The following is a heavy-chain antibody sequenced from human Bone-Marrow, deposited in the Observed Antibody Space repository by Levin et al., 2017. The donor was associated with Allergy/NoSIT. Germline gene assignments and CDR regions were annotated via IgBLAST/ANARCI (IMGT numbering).Heavy chain of an antibody. J-gene: IGHJ4*02. CDR1: GGIFNDFA. CDR3: ARVREGGNCISTSCPYPF. D-gene: IGHD3-16*01. V-gene: IGHV1-69*06. CDR2: IIPVFGAP. Sequence: ASVKVSCEASGGIFNDFAFSWMRRAPGQGLEWIGGIIPVFGAPKYAQKFQDRVTISADKSTRTVYLEVNGLRGGDTAVYYCARVREGGNCISTSCPYPFWGQGTFVTVSS.